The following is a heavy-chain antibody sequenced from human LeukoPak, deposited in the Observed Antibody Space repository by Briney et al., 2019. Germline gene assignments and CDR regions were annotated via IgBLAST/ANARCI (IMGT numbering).Heavy chain of an antibody. CDR2: IYYTGST. CDR1: GVSISTYY. Sequence: NSSETLSLTCTVSGVSISTYYWSWIRQPPGKGLEWIGYIYYTGSTNYNPSLKGRVTLSVDTSKNQFSLKLSSVTAADTAVYYCARHDALRDAFDIWGQGTMVTVSS. J-gene: IGHJ3*02. V-gene: IGHV4-59*08. CDR3: ARHDALRDAFDI.